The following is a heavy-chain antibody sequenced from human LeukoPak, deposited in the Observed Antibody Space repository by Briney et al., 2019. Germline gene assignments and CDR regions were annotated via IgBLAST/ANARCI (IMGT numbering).Heavy chain of an antibody. CDR3: AGDLFDPTVTTNWFDP. D-gene: IGHD4-17*01. CDR1: GGTFSSYA. CDR2: TIPIFGAA. V-gene: IGHV1-69*05. Sequence: SVKVSFKSSGGTFSSYAISWVRQPPGQGLEWMGVTIPIFGAANYAQKFQGGATITTHESTTTTYMEGRSLRADDRTGYSCAGDLFDPTVTTNWFDPWGQGTLVTVSS. J-gene: IGHJ5*02.